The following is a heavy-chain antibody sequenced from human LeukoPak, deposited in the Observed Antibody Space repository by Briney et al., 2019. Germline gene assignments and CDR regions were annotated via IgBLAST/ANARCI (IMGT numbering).Heavy chain of an antibody. V-gene: IGHV5-51*01. J-gene: IGHJ4*02. CDR3: VGSTGYPYYFDY. Sequence: GESLKISCKASGYTFTGYWIGWVRQMPGKGLEWMAIIHPGDSHTRYSPSFQGQVTISADKSISTAYLQWSSLKASDTAMYYCVGSTGYPYYFDYWGQGTLVTVSS. D-gene: IGHD3-9*01. CDR2: IHPGDSHT. CDR1: GYTFTGYW.